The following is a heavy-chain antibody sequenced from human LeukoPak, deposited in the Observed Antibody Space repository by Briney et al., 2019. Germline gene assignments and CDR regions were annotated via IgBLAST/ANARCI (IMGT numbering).Heavy chain of an antibody. V-gene: IGHV3-7*01. Sequence: GGSLRLSCATSGFTFNNYWMSWVRQAPGKGLELVANIKQDRSEKYYVDSVKGRFTISRDNAKNSLYLQMHSLRAEDTAVYYCARLREIPVFGVVTKSTSYFDYWGQGTLVTVSS. CDR1: GFTFNNYW. CDR2: IKQDRSEK. D-gene: IGHD3-3*01. J-gene: IGHJ4*02. CDR3: ARLREIPVFGVVTKSTSYFDY.